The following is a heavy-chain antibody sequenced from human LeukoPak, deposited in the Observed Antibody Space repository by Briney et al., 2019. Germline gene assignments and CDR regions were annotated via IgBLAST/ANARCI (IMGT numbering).Heavy chain of an antibody. CDR2: INPSGGST. J-gene: IGHJ4*02. CDR1: GYTFTSYY. V-gene: IGHV1-46*01. CDR3: ARAGHRRYYYDGGYDY. Sequence: ASVKVSCKASGYTFTSYYMHWVRQAPGQGLEWMGIINPSGGSTSYAQKFQGRVTMTTDTSTSTAYMELRSLRSDDTAVYYCARAGHRRYYYDGGYDYWGQGTLVTVSS. D-gene: IGHD3-22*01.